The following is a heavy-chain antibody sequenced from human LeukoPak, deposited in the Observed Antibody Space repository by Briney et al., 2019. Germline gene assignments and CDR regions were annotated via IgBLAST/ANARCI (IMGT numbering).Heavy chain of an antibody. D-gene: IGHD3-10*01. Sequence: SETLSLTCTVSGGSISSYYWSWIRQPAGKGLEWIGRIYTSGSTNYNPSLKSRVTMSVDTSKNQFSLNLSSVTPADPAVYYCARVLLSFGEFADDPFDIWGQGTMVTVSS. CDR2: IYTSGST. V-gene: IGHV4-4*07. CDR3: ARVLLSFGEFADDPFDI. J-gene: IGHJ3*02. CDR1: GGSISSYY.